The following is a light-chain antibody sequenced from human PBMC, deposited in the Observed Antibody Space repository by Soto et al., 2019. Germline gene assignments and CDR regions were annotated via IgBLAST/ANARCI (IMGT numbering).Light chain of an antibody. V-gene: IGLV2-14*01. CDR1: SSDVGGYNF. CDR3: SSYTSRNTLYV. Sequence: QSALTQPASVSGSLGQSITISCTGTSSDVGGYNFVSWYQQHPGKAPKLMIYDVNNRPSGVFNRFSGSKSANTASLTISGLQADDEADYYCSSYTSRNTLYVFGTGTKLTVL. CDR2: DVN. J-gene: IGLJ1*01.